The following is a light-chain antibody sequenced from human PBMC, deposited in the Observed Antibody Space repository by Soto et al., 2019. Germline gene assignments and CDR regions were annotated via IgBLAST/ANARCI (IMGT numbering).Light chain of an antibody. J-gene: IGKJ5*01. Sequence: ENVLTQSPGTLSLSPGERATLSCRAGQSVSNTFLAWYQQKPGQAPRLLIYGASNRATGIPDRFSGSGSGTDFTLTISRLEPEDFAVYYCQQYGNSPITFGQGTRLEIK. CDR1: QSVSNTF. CDR2: GAS. V-gene: IGKV3-20*01. CDR3: QQYGNSPIT.